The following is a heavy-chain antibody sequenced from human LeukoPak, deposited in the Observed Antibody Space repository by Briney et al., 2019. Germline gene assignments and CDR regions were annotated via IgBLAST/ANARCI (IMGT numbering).Heavy chain of an antibody. Sequence: NPSQTLSLTCTVSGGSISSGSYYWSWIRQPAGKGLEWIGRIYTSGSTNYNPSLQSRVTISVDTSKNQFSLKLSSVTAADTAVYYCARDKHDYFDYWGQGTLVTVSS. V-gene: IGHV4-61*02. CDR2: IYTSGST. CDR3: ARDKHDYFDY. J-gene: IGHJ4*02. CDR1: GGSISSGSYY. D-gene: IGHD2-21*01.